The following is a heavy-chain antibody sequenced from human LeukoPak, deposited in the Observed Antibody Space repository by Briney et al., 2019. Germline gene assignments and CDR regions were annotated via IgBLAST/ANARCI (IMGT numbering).Heavy chain of an antibody. J-gene: IGHJ2*01. Sequence: PSETLSLTCNVSGGSVSRSNYYWTWIRQPPGKGLEWIGYMYYSGSTYYNPSLKSRVTISIDTSKNQFSLKLSSVTAADTAVYYCASEYRSDSYFDLWGRGTLVTVSS. CDR3: ASEYRSDSYFDL. CDR1: GGSVSRSNYY. D-gene: IGHD6-19*01. V-gene: IGHV4-61*01. CDR2: MYYSGST.